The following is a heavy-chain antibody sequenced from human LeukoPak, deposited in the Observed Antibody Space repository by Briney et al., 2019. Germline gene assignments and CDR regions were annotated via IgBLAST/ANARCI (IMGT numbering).Heavy chain of an antibody. J-gene: IGHJ4*02. V-gene: IGHV3-30*18. Sequence: GGSLRLSCAAPGFTFSSYGMHWVRQAPGKGLEWVAAISHDGSNKYYADSVKGRFTISRDNSKNTLYLQMNSLRAEDTAVFHCAKDGYDGSGAYIDYWGQGTLVTVSS. CDR1: GFTFSSYG. CDR2: ISHDGSNK. D-gene: IGHD3-22*01. CDR3: AKDGYDGSGAYIDY.